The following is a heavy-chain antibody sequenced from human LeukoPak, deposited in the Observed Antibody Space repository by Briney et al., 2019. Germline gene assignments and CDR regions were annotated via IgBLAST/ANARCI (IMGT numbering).Heavy chain of an antibody. CDR2: IYYSGST. CDR3: ASNSGSYYPYYYYYYMDV. J-gene: IGHJ6*03. V-gene: IGHV4-59*08. D-gene: IGHD1-26*01. CDR1: GGSISSYY. Sequence: SETLSLTCTVSGGSISSYYWSWIRQPPGKGLEWIGYIYYSGSTNYNPSLKSRVTISVDTSKNQFSLKLSSVTAADTAVYYCASNSGSYYPYYYYYYMDVWGEGTTVTVSS.